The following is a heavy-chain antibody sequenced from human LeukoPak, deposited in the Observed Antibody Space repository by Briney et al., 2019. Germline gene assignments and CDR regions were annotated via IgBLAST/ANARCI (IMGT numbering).Heavy chain of an antibody. CDR1: GGSISSSSYY. D-gene: IGHD3-10*01. CDR3: ARDHSREWGYFDGSGSYYSD. Sequence: PSETLSLTCTVSGGSISSSSYYWGWIRQPPGKGLEWIGSIYYSGSTYYNPSLKSRVTISEDTSRNQFSLKLSSVTAADTAVYYCARDHSREWGYFDGSGSYYSDWGQGTLVTVSS. V-gene: IGHV4-39*07. J-gene: IGHJ4*02. CDR2: IYYSGST.